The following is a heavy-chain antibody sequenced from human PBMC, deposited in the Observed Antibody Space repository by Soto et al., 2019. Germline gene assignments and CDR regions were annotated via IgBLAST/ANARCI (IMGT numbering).Heavy chain of an antibody. CDR1: GFTFTSYS. Sequence: VGSLRLSCTTSGFTFTSYSMHWVRQAPGKGLEWVATFWNDASAQRYADSVKGRFTISRDPSRVTVYLFMDSLRTDDTAVYYCVFGSGNPYCFDHWGQEILVTV. D-gene: IGHD3-10*02. V-gene: IGHV3-33*08. CDR3: VFGSGNPYCFDH. J-gene: IGHJ4*02. CDR2: FWNDASAQ.